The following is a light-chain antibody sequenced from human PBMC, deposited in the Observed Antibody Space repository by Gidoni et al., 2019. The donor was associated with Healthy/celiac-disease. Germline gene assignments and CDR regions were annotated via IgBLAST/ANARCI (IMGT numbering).Light chain of an antibody. CDR3: QQYGSSPQWT. V-gene: IGKV3-20*01. Sequence: QSPATLSLSPGERATLSCRASQSVSSSYLAWYQQKPGQAPRLLIYGASSRATGIPDRFSGSGSGTDFTLTISRLEPEDFAVYYCQQYGSSPQWTFGQGTKVEIK. CDR2: GAS. CDR1: QSVSSSY. J-gene: IGKJ1*01.